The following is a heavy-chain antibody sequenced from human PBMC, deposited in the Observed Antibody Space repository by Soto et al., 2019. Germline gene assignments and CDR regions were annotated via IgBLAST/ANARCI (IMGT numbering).Heavy chain of an antibody. J-gene: IGHJ4*02. CDR2: ISYDGSNK. Sequence: HPGGSLRLSCAASGFTFSSYGMHWVRQAPGKGLEWVAVISYDGSNKYYADSVRGRFTISRDNSKNTLYLQMNSLRAEDTAVYYCAKESYGDYVWDYWGQGTLVTVSS. CDR3: AKESYGDYVWDY. CDR1: GFTFSSYG. D-gene: IGHD4-17*01. V-gene: IGHV3-30*18.